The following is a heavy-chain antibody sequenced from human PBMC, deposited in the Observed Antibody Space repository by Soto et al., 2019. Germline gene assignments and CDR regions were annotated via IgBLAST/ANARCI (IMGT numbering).Heavy chain of an antibody. Sequence: QLQLQESGPGLVKPSETLSLTCTVSGGSISSSSYYWGWIRQPPGKGLEWIGSIYYSGSTYYNPSLKSRVTISVDTSKNQFSLKLSSVTAADTAVYYCATTIVSSSGFLFDPWGQGTLVTVSS. CDR2: IYYSGST. CDR1: GGSISSSSYY. CDR3: ATTIVSSSGFLFDP. D-gene: IGHD6-19*01. V-gene: IGHV4-39*01. J-gene: IGHJ5*02.